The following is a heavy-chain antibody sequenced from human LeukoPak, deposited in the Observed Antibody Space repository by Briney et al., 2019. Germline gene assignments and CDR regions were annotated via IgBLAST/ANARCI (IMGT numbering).Heavy chain of an antibody. D-gene: IGHD6-13*01. CDR2: INHSGST. CDR1: GGSFSGYY. Sequence: PSETLSLTCAVYGGSFSGYYWSWIRQPPGKGLEWIGEINHSGSTNYNPSLKSRVTISVDTSKNQFSLKLSSVTAADTAVYYCAGRGWRSSSRTTFDYWGQGTLVTVSS. J-gene: IGHJ4*02. V-gene: IGHV4-34*01. CDR3: AGRGWRSSSRTTFDY.